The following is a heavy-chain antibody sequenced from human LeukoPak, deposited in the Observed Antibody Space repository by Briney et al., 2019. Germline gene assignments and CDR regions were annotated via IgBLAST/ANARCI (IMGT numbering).Heavy chain of an antibody. Sequence: SETLSLTCTVSGGSISSYYWSWIRQPPGKGLEWIGYIYYSGSTNYNPSPKSRVTIPVDTSKNQFSLKLSSVTAADTAVYYCAREGGTVTTSDDAFDIWGQGTMVTVSS. J-gene: IGHJ3*02. D-gene: IGHD4-17*01. CDR3: AREGGTVTTSDDAFDI. V-gene: IGHV4-59*01. CDR2: IYYSGST. CDR1: GGSISSYY.